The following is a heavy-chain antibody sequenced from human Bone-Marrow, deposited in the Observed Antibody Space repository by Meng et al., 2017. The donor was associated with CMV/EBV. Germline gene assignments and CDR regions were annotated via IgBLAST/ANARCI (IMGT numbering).Heavy chain of an antibody. V-gene: IGHV1-8*01. CDR1: GYTFTSYD. Sequence: ASVKVSCKASGYTFTSYDINWVRQATGQGLEWMGWMNPNSGNTGYAQKFQGRVTMTRNTSISTAYMELSSLRSEDTAVYYCAADYSNFGTALYNWFDPWGQGTLVTVSS. D-gene: IGHD4-11*01. J-gene: IGHJ5*02. CDR3: AADYSNFGTALYNWFDP. CDR2: MNPNSGNT.